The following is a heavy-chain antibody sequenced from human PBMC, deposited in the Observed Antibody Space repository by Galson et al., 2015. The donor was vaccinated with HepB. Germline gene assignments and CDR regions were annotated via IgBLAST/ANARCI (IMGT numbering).Heavy chain of an antibody. CDR2: ISYDESNK. Sequence: SLRLSCAASGFTFSSYAMHWVRQAPGKGLEWVAVISYDESNKYYADSVKGRFTISRDNSKNTLYLQMNSRRAEDTALYYCARGYSYGHYFDYWGQGTLVTVSA. V-gene: IGHV3-30-3*01. CDR3: ARGYSYGHYFDY. J-gene: IGHJ4*02. D-gene: IGHD5-18*01. CDR1: GFTFSSYA.